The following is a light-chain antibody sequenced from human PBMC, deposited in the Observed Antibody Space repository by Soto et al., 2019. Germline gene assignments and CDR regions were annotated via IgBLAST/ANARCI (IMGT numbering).Light chain of an antibody. J-gene: IGLJ2*01. CDR2: GNS. Sequence: QSVLTQPPSVPGAPGQRVTISCTGSSSNIGAGYDVHWYQQLPGTAPKLLIYGNSNRPSGVPDRFSGSKSGTSAALAITGLQAEDEADYLCQTYDTSLSVVVFGGGTKLTVL. CDR3: QTYDTSLSVVV. V-gene: IGLV1-40*01. CDR1: SSNIGAGYD.